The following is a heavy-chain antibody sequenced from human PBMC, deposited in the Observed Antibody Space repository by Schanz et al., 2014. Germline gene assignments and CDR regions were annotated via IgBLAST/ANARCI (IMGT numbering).Heavy chain of an antibody. CDR3: AGVAYCSGGYCCSGDH. V-gene: IGHV1-2*06. CDR2: IKLNNGDT. CDR1: GYSFTDFY. D-gene: IGHD2-15*01. J-gene: IGHJ4*02. Sequence: QVRLVQSGAEVKKPGASVKVSCKASGYSFTDFYINWVRQAPGQGLEWMGRIKLNNGDTSYAQKIQGRVTMTTATSINTAYMEQGRLTSADTAVYYCAGVAYCSGGYCCSGDHWGQGTLVTVSS.